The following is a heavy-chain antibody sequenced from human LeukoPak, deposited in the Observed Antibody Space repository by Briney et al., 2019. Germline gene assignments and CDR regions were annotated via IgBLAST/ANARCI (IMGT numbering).Heavy chain of an antibody. CDR2: INHSGST. CDR1: GGSFSGYY. Sequence: SETLSLTCAVYGGSFSGYYWSWIRQPPGKGLEWIGEINHSGSTNYNPSLKSRVTRSVDTSKNQFSLKLSSVTAADTAVYYCARFTLYYDSTNDYWGQGTLVTVSS. J-gene: IGHJ4*02. CDR3: ARFTLYYDSTNDY. V-gene: IGHV4-34*01. D-gene: IGHD3-22*01.